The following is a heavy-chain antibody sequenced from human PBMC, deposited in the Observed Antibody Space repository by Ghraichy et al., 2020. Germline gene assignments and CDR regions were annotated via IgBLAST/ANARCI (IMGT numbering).Heavy chain of an antibody. CDR1: GFTFSSYA. D-gene: IGHD2-2*01. Sequence: GESLNISCAASGFTFSSYAMSWVRQAPGKGLEWVSAISGSGGSTYYADSVKGRFTISRDNSKNTLYLQMNSLRAEDTAVYYCAKESISSGSGIVVVPAAMGYWGQGTLVTVSS. CDR3: AKESISSGSGIVVVPAAMGY. V-gene: IGHV3-23*01. J-gene: IGHJ4*02. CDR2: ISGSGGST.